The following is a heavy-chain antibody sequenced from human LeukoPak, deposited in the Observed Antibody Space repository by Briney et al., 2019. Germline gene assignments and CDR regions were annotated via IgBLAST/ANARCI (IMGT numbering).Heavy chain of an antibody. D-gene: IGHD2-21*01. CDR3: AKEEIQMWSLDS. CDR2: IRYDGSNK. J-gene: IGHJ4*02. Sequence: GGSLRLSCAASGFILSSYAMHWVRQAPGKGLEWVAFIRYDGSNKYYADSVKGRFIISRDNSKNTLFLQMNSLRAEETAVYYCAKEEIQMWSLDSWGQGTLVTVSS. CDR1: GFILSSYA. V-gene: IGHV3-30*02.